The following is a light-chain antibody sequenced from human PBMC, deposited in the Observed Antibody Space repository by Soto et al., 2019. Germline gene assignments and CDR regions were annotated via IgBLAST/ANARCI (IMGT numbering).Light chain of an antibody. Sequence: DIQMNQSPSSLSASLGDRVTITFQASQDISKYLHWYQQRPGQAPILVIYDASNLEAGDPSRFSGGGSGTSFTLTISSMQPEDIGTYFCQQYNNLPYTFGQGTKLEIK. CDR2: DAS. CDR1: QDISKY. J-gene: IGKJ2*01. V-gene: IGKV1-33*01. CDR3: QQYNNLPYT.